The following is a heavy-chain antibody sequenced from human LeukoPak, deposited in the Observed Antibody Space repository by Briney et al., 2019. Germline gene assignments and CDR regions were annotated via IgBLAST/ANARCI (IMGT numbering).Heavy chain of an antibody. D-gene: IGHD6-25*01. CDR2: ISSSSSYI. J-gene: IGHJ4*02. CDR1: GFTFSSYS. CDR3: ARVQHTGYSTGFDY. Sequence: PGGSLRLSCAASGFTFSSYSMNWVRQAPGKGLEWVSSISSSSSYIYYADSVKGRFTISRDNAKNSLYLQMNSLRAEDTAVYYCARVQHTGYSTGFDYWGQGTLVTVSS. V-gene: IGHV3-21*01.